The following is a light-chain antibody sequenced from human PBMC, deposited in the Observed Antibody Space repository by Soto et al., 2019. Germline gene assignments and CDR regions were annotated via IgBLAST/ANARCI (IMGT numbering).Light chain of an antibody. V-gene: IGLV1-51*02. CDR1: TSNIGNNY. CDR2: QSN. CDR3: GSWDHSVSGFV. Sequence: QSVLTQPPSVSAAPGQKVTISCSGSTSNIGNNYVSWFQQLPGTAPKLIIYQSNRRPSGIPDRLSGSKSGTSATLGITGLQSGDEADYYCGSWDHSVSGFVFGTGTKVTVL. J-gene: IGLJ1*01.